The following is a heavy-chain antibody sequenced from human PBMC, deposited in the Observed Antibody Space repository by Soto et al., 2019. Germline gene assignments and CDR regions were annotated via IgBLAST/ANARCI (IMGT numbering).Heavy chain of an antibody. D-gene: IGHD1-7*01. CDR2: IWYDGSLK. CDR3: ARSGSGNWNYEGY. V-gene: IGHV3-33*01. Sequence: QVQLVESGGGVVQPGRSLRLSCAASGFTFTNYGMHWVRQAPGKGLAWVALIWYDGSLKYYADSVKGRFTISRDNYRNTLYLQLDRLRAEDTAVYYCARSGSGNWNYEGYWGQGTLVTVSS. J-gene: IGHJ4*02. CDR1: GFTFTNYG.